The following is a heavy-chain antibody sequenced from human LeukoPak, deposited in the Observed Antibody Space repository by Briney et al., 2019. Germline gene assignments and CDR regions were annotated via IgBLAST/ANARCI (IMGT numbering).Heavy chain of an antibody. CDR2: ISYDGSNK. Sequence: PGGSLRLSCAASGFTFSSYGMHWVRQAPGKGLEWVAVISYDGSNKYYADSVKGRFTISRDNSKNTLYLQMHSRRAEDTAVYYCAKSIAVAGTGDGMNVWGQGNTVTLSS. CDR1: GFTFSSYG. D-gene: IGHD6-19*01. V-gene: IGHV3-30*18. CDR3: AKSIAVAGTGDGMNV. J-gene: IGHJ6*02.